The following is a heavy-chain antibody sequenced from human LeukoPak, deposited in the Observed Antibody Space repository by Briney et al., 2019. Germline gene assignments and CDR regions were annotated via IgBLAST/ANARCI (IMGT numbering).Heavy chain of an antibody. CDR1: GFTFSSYS. J-gene: IGHJ3*02. CDR2: ISSSSSYI. CDR3: ARVLAGYYDSSGYSGNDAFDI. D-gene: IGHD3-22*01. Sequence: KPGGSLRLSCAASGFTFSSYSMSWVRQAPGKGLEWVSSISSSSSYIYYADSVKGRFTISRDNAKNSLYLQMNSLRAEDTAVYYCARVLAGYYDSSGYSGNDAFDIWGQGTMVTVSS. V-gene: IGHV3-21*01.